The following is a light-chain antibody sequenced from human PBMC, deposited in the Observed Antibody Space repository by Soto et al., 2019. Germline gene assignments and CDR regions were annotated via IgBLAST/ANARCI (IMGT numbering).Light chain of an antibody. CDR1: QSVSSN. CDR3: QQYNSWPSLG. Sequence: EIVMTQSPATLSVSPGERATLSCRANQSVSSNLAWYQQKPGQAPRLLIYGASARATGIPARFSGSGSGTDFTLTISSLQSEDFAIYYCQQYNSWPSLGFGGGTKVEIK. CDR2: GAS. J-gene: IGKJ4*01. V-gene: IGKV3-15*01.